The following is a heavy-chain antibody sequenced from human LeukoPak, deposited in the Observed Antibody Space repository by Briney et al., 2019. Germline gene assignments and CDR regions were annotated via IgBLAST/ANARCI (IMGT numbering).Heavy chain of an antibody. V-gene: IGHV3-30-3*01. CDR3: ARAPQSSKRAVLDY. CDR2: ISYDGSNK. CDR1: GFSFSSYA. J-gene: IGHJ4*02. D-gene: IGHD6-19*01. Sequence: GGSLRLSCAASGFSFSSYAMHWVRQAPGKGLEWVAVISYDGSNKYYADSVKGRFTISRDNSKNTLYLQMNSLRAEDTAVYYCARAPQSSKRAVLDYWGQGTLVTVSS.